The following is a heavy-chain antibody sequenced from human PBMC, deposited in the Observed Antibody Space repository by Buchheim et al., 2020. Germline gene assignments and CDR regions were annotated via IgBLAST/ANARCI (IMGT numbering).Heavy chain of an antibody. CDR3: ASSNTYYYDSSGYYGDYYYYYGMDV. CDR2: INPSGGST. CDR1: GYTFTSYY. J-gene: IGHJ6*02. D-gene: IGHD3-22*01. V-gene: IGHV1-46*03. Sequence: QVQLVQSGAEVKKPGASVKVSCKASGYTFTSYYMHWVRQAPGQGLEWMGIINPSGGSTSYAQKFQGRVTMTRDTSTSTVYMELSSLRSEDTAVYYCASSNTYYYDSSGYYGDYYYYYGMDVWCQGTT.